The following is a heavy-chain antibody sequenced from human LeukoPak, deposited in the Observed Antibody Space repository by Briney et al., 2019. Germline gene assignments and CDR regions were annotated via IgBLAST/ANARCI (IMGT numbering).Heavy chain of an antibody. CDR2: ISSSGSTI. CDR3: ARDGGYCSGGSCLYYYYGMDV. Sequence: GGSLRLSCAASGFTFSDYYMSWIRQAPGKGLEWVSYISSSGSTIYYADSVKGRFTISRDNAKNSLYLQMNSPRAEDTAVYYCARDGGYCSGGSCLYYYYGMDVWGQGTTVTVSS. D-gene: IGHD2-15*01. V-gene: IGHV3-11*01. CDR1: GFTFSDYY. J-gene: IGHJ6*02.